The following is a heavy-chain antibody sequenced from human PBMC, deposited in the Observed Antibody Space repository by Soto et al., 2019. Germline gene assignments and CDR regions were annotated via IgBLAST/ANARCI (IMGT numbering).Heavy chain of an antibody. D-gene: IGHD3-22*01. CDR1: GGSISSSSYY. J-gene: IGHJ4*02. Sequence: SETLCLTCTVSGGSISSSSYYWGWIRQPPGKGLEWIGSIYYSGSTYYNPSLKSRVTISVDTSKNQFSLKLSSVTAADTAVYYCARRRIPRPFGRHYYDSSGFRGPQVDYFDYWGQGTLVTVSS. V-gene: IGHV4-39*01. CDR2: IYYSGST. CDR3: ARRRIPRPFGRHYYDSSGFRGPQVDYFDY.